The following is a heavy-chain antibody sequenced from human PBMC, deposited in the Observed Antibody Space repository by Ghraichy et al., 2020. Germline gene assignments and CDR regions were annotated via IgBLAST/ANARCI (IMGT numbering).Heavy chain of an antibody. J-gene: IGHJ3*02. Sequence: SETLSLTCTVSGGSISSGGYYWSWIRQHPGKGLEWIGYIYYSGSTYYNPSLKSRVTISVDTSKNQFSLKLSSVTAADTAVYYCARGGGGGLKYYYGSGSYPSGHAFDIWGQGTMVTVSS. CDR3: ARGGGGGLKYYYGSGSYPSGHAFDI. D-gene: IGHD3-10*01. CDR2: IYYSGST. V-gene: IGHV4-31*03. CDR1: GGSISSGGYY.